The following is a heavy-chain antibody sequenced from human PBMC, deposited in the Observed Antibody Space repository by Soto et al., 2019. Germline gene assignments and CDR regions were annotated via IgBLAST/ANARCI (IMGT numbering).Heavy chain of an antibody. CDR2: INHSGST. Sequence: PSETLSLTCAVYGGSFSGYYWSWIRQPPGKGLEWIGEINHSGSTNYNPSLKSRVTISVDTSKNQFSLKLSSVTAADKAVYYCARGSWHVRAWGQGTLVTVSS. V-gene: IGHV4-34*01. CDR1: GGSFSGYY. J-gene: IGHJ5*02. CDR3: ARGSWHVRA.